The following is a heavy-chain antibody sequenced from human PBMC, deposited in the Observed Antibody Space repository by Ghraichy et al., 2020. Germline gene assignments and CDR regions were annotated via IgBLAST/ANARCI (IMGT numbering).Heavy chain of an antibody. CDR2: IYYTGST. J-gene: IGHJ4*02. V-gene: IGHV4-39*01. D-gene: IGHD2-15*01. CDR3: ARQGPACSSGRCYSGDVDS. CDR1: GGSISSSSYY. Sequence: SETLSLTCTVSGGSISSSSYYWVWIRQPPGKGLEWIGSIYYTGSTYYNPSLKSRVTISVDTSKNQFSLNLSSLTAADTAVYYCARQGPACSSGRCYSGDVDSWGPGTLVTVSS.